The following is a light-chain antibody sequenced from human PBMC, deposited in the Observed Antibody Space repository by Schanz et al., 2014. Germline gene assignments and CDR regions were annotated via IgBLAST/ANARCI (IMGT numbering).Light chain of an antibody. J-gene: IGLJ2*01. CDR2: RNN. CDR1: SSNIGTNY. V-gene: IGLV1-47*01. Sequence: QSVLTQPPSASGTPGQRVTISCSGSSSNIGTNYVYWYQQLPGTAPKLLIFRNNQRPSGVPDRFSGSKSGTSASLAISGLRSEDEADYYCQSYDSSLSASVVFGGGTKLTVL. CDR3: QSYDSSLSASVV.